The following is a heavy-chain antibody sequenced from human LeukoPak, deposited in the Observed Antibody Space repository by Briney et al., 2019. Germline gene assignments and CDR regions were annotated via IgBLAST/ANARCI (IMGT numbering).Heavy chain of an antibody. CDR3: ARVRKEYEKLVDY. Sequence: PGGSLRLSCAASGFTFSSYAMHWVRQAPGKGLEWVAVISYDGSNKYYADSVKGRFTISRDNSKNTLYLQMNSLRAEDTAVYYCARVRKEYEKLVDYWGQGTLVTVSS. V-gene: IGHV3-30-3*01. D-gene: IGHD6-6*01. J-gene: IGHJ4*02. CDR1: GFTFSSYA. CDR2: ISYDGSNK.